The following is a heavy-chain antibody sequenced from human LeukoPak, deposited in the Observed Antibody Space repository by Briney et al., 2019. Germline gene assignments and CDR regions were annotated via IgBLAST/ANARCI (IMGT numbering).Heavy chain of an antibody. CDR1: GDSISSYY. D-gene: IGHD3-22*01. Sequence: SETLSLTCTVSGDSISSYYWSWIRQPAGKGLEWIGRIYTSGSTNYNPSLKSRVTMSVDTSKNQFSLKLSSVTAADTAVYYCARVSYDSSGRNWFDPWGQGTLVTVSS. CDR3: ARVSYDSSGRNWFDP. V-gene: IGHV4-4*07. CDR2: IYTSGST. J-gene: IGHJ5*02.